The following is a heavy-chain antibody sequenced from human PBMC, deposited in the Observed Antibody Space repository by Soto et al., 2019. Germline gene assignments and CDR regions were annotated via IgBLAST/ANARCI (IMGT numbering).Heavy chain of an antibody. D-gene: IGHD1-7*01. J-gene: IGHJ4*02. CDR1: GGSFTSNNW. Sequence: QVQLQESGPGLVKPSGTLSLTCAVSGGSFTSNNWWTWVRQPPGPGLAWIGEIYRTGSTNYNPSLKSRVTISLDKSENQFSLKVTSLTAADTAVYYCASRDPGTSVDYWGQGTLVTVSS. CDR2: IYRTGST. CDR3: ASRDPGTSVDY. V-gene: IGHV4-4*02.